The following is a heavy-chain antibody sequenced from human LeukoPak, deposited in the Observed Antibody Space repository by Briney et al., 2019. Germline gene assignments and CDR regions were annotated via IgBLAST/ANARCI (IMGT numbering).Heavy chain of an antibody. Sequence: GGSLRLSCAASGFTFSSYSMNWVRQAPGKGLEWVANIKQDGSQKNYVDSVKGRFTISRDNAKNSLYLQMSGLRAEDTAVYYCSRGPSTTVTHYWGQGTLVTVSS. D-gene: IGHD4-17*01. CDR3: SRGPSTTVTHY. CDR2: IKQDGSQK. J-gene: IGHJ4*02. V-gene: IGHV3-7*01. CDR1: GFTFSSYS.